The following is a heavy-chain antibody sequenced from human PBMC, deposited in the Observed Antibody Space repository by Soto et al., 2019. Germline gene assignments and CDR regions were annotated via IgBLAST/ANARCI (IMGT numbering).Heavy chain of an antibody. J-gene: IGHJ4*02. V-gene: IGHV1-18*04. CDR1: GYTFTSYG. CDR3: ARVSYYDSSGCGDY. Sequence: ASVKVSCKAPGYTFTSYGISWVRQAPGQGLEWMGWISAYNGNTNYAQKLQGRVTMTTDTSTSTAYMELRSLRSDDTAVYYCARVSYYDSSGCGDYWGQGTLVTVSS. CDR2: ISAYNGNT. D-gene: IGHD3-22*01.